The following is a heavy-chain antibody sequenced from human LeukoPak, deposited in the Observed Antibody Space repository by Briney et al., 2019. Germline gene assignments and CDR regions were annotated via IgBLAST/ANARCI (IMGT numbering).Heavy chain of an antibody. J-gene: IGHJ4*02. CDR3: ASSTVIGYFDY. Sequence: SQTLSLTCAVSGGSISSGGYSWSWIRQPAGKGLEWIGRIYTSGSTNYNPSLKSRVTISVDTSKNQFSLKLSSVTAADTAVYYCASSTVIGYFDYWGQGTLDTVSS. CDR2: IYTSGST. V-gene: IGHV4-61*02. CDR1: GGSISSGGYS. D-gene: IGHD4-11*01.